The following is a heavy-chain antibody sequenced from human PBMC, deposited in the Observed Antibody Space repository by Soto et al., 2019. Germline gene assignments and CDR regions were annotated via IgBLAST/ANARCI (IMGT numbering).Heavy chain of an antibody. CDR1: GYTFTSYG. Sequence: GASVKVSCKASGYTFTSYGISWVRQAPGQGLEWMGWFSAYNGNTNYAQKLQGRVTMTTDTSTSTAYMELRSLRSDDTAVYYCARIGTVGTGVLGYYYGMDVWGQGTTVTVSS. V-gene: IGHV1-18*01. CDR3: ARIGTVGTGVLGYYYGMDV. J-gene: IGHJ6*02. CDR2: FSAYNGNT. D-gene: IGHD2-21*02.